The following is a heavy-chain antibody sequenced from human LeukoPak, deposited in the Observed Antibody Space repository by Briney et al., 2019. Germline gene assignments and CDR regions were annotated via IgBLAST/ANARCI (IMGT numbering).Heavy chain of an antibody. Sequence: ASVKVSCKASGYTFTSSGISWVRQAPGQGLEWMGWINPNSGGTNYAQKFQGRVTMTRDTSISTAYMELSRLRSDDTAVYYCARAGGPAGNYFDYWGQGTLVTVSS. V-gene: IGHV1-2*02. CDR1: GYTFTSSG. CDR2: INPNSGGT. J-gene: IGHJ4*02. CDR3: ARAGGPAGNYFDY. D-gene: IGHD6-19*01.